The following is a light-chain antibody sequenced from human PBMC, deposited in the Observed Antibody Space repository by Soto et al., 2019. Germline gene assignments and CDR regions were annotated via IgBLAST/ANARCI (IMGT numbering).Light chain of an antibody. J-gene: IGKJ3*01. CDR1: QGISGY. V-gene: IGKV1-9*01. Sequence: DIQLTQSPSFLSASVGDRVTITCRASQGISGYLAWYQHKPGKAPNLLIYSASTLQSGVPSRFSGSDSGSEFTLTLSSLQPEDFGTYYCLQLNAYPVTFGPGTIVDI. CDR2: SAS. CDR3: LQLNAYPVT.